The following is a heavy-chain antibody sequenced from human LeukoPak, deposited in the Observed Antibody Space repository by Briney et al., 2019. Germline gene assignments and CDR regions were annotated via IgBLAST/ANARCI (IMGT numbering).Heavy chain of an antibody. CDR3: AKGVSGWYEGPLFFDY. V-gene: IGHV3-9*03. D-gene: IGHD6-19*01. CDR1: GFTFDDYA. Sequence: PGRSLRLSCAASGFTFDDYAMHWVRQAPGKGLEWVSGISWNSGSIGYADSVKGRFTISKDNAKNSLYLQMNSLRAEDMALYYCAKGVSGWYEGPLFFDYWGQGTLVTVSS. J-gene: IGHJ4*02. CDR2: ISWNSGSI.